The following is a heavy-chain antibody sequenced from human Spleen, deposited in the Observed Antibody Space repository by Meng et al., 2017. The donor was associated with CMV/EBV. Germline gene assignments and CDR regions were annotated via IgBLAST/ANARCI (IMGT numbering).Heavy chain of an antibody. Sequence: SETLSLTCTVSGYSISSGYYWGWIRQPPGKGLEWIGSIYHSGTTYYNPFLKSRVTISLHMSKNQFSLKVSSVTAADTAVYYCARVWITIFGVVIGPFDPWGQGTLVTVSS. CDR3: ARVWITIFGVVIGPFDP. V-gene: IGHV4-38-2*02. CDR1: GYSISSGYY. D-gene: IGHD3-3*01. J-gene: IGHJ5*02. CDR2: IYHSGTT.